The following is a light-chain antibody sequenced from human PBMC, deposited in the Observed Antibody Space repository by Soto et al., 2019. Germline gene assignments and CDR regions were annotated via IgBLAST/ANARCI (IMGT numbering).Light chain of an antibody. J-gene: IGLJ1*01. CDR2: EVT. V-gene: IGLV2-14*01. CDR1: SSDIGAYNY. CDR3: NSYTTLSNRV. Sequence: QSALTQPASVSGAPGQSITISCTGTSSDIGAYNYVSWYQQHPGKAPKLLIYEVTNRPSWVSDRFSGSKSGNTASLTISGLQAEDEANYYCNSYTTLSNRVFGTRTKLTVL.